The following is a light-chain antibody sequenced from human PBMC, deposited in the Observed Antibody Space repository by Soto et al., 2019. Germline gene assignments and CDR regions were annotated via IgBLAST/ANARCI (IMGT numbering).Light chain of an antibody. CDR3: QQYNNWPRT. Sequence: EIVMTQSPSTLSVSPGERATLSWGASQSVSSDLAWYHQKPGQAPRLLIYGASTRATGIPARFSGSGSGTEFNLTINSLQSEDFAVYYCQQYNNWPRTFGQGTKVDIK. J-gene: IGKJ1*01. V-gene: IGKV3-15*01. CDR1: QSVSSD. CDR2: GAS.